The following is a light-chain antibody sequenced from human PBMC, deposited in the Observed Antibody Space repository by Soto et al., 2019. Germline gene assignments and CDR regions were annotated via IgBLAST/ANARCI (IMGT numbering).Light chain of an antibody. CDR3: QQYNSWPLT. V-gene: IGKV3-15*01. CDR1: QTIRNN. CDR2: VAS. Sequence: EIVMAQSPATLSVSPGERATLSCRSSQTIRNNLAWYQQKPGQAPRLLIYVASTSATDIPARFSGSGSGTDFTLTISSLQSEDFAFHYCQQYNSWPLTLGGGTKVDI. J-gene: IGKJ4*01.